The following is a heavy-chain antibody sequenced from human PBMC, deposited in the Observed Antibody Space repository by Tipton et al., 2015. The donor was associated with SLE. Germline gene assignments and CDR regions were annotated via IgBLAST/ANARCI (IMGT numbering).Heavy chain of an antibody. CDR3: ARGGVDYDFWSGYQYDAFDI. J-gene: IGHJ3*02. CDR1: GYTFTGYY. CDR2: IIPIFGTA. V-gene: IGHV1-69*05. Sequence: QSGPEVKKPGASVKVSCKASGYTFTGYYMHWVRQAPGQGLEWMGGIIPIFGTANYAQKFQGRVTITTDESTSTAYMELSSLRSEDTAVYYCARGGVDYDFWSGYQYDAFDIWGQGTMVTVSS. D-gene: IGHD3-3*01.